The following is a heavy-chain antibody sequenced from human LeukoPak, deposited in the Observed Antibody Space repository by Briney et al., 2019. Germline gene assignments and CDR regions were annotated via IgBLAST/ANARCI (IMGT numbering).Heavy chain of an antibody. Sequence: SETLSLTCAVYGGSFSGYYWSWIRQPPGKGLEWIGEINHSGSTNYNPSLKSRVTISVDTSKNQFSLKLSSVTAADTAVYYCARGARQVDFFDYWGQGTLVTVSS. CDR1: GGSFSGYY. J-gene: IGHJ4*02. CDR3: ARGARQVDFFDY. CDR2: INHSGST. D-gene: IGHD3/OR15-3a*01. V-gene: IGHV4-34*01.